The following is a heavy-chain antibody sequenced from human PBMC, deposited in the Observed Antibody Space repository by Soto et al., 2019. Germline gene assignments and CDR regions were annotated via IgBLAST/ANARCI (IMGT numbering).Heavy chain of an antibody. CDR3: AKESVGDHYFDY. CDR2: ISYDGSNK. CDR1: GFTFSSYG. D-gene: IGHD4-17*01. J-gene: IGHJ4*02. V-gene: IGHV3-30*18. Sequence: HPGGSLRLSCAASGFTFSSYGMHWVRQAPGKGLEWVAVISYDGSNKYYADSVKGRFTISRDNSKNTLYLQMNSLRAEDTAVYYCAKESVGDHYFDYWGQGTLVTVSS.